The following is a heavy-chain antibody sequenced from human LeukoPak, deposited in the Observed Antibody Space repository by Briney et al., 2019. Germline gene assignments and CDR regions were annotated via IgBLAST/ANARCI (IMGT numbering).Heavy chain of an antibody. CDR3: AHGSGWLYDY. Sequence: SGPTLVNPTQTLTLTCTFSGFSLSTRGVGVGRIRQPPGKALEWLALIYWNDDNRYSPSLKSRLTITKDTSKNQVVLTMTNMDPVDTARYYCAHGSGWLYDYWGQGTLVTVSS. CDR1: GFSLSTRGVG. V-gene: IGHV2-5*01. CDR2: IYWNDDN. J-gene: IGHJ4*02. D-gene: IGHD6-19*01.